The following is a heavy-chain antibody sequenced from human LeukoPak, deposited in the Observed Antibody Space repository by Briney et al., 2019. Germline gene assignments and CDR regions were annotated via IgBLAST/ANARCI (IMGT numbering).Heavy chain of an antibody. Sequence: SVKVSCKASGGTFSSYAISWVRQAPGQGLEWMGGIIPIFGTANYAQKFQGRVTITADESTSTAYMELSSLRSDDTAVYYCVRPATVVTQLGSWGQGTLVTVSS. CDR3: VRPATVVTQLGS. V-gene: IGHV1-69*01. J-gene: IGHJ4*02. CDR1: GGTFSSYA. CDR2: IIPIFGTA. D-gene: IGHD4-23*01.